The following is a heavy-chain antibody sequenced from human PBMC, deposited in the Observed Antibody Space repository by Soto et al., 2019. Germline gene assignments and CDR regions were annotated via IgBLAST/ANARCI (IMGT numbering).Heavy chain of an antibody. Sequence: GGSLRLSCAASGFTFSSYAMSWVRQAPGKGLEWVSAISGSGGSTYYADSVKGRFTISRDNSKNTLYLQMNSLRAEDTAVYYCATAQVATIMSVCAFDIWGQGTMVTVSS. D-gene: IGHD5-12*01. V-gene: IGHV3-23*01. CDR3: ATAQVATIMSVCAFDI. CDR1: GFTFSSYA. J-gene: IGHJ3*02. CDR2: ISGSGGST.